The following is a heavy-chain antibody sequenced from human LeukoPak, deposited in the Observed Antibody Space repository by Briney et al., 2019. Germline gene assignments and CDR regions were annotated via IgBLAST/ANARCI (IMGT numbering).Heavy chain of an antibody. Sequence: PGRSLRLSCAASGFTFSSYWMTWVRQAPGKGLEWVANIKQDGNEIYHVDSVKGRFTISRDNAKKSLYLQMNSLRAEDTAVYYCASPATVTTYGLEIWGQGTMVTVSS. V-gene: IGHV3-7*01. D-gene: IGHD4-17*01. CDR2: IKQDGNEI. CDR3: ASPATVTTYGLEI. J-gene: IGHJ3*02. CDR1: GFTFSSYW.